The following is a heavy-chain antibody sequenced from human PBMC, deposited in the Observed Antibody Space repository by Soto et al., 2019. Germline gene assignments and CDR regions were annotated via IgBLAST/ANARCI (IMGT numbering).Heavy chain of an antibody. J-gene: IGHJ6*02. V-gene: IGHV4-59*01. D-gene: IGHD3-10*01. Sequence: LSLTCTVSGGSISSYYWSWIRQPPGKGLEWIGYIYYSGCTNYNPSLKSRVTISVDTSKNQFSLKLSSVTAADTAVYYCARDLRSRMDVWGQGTTVTVSS. CDR1: GGSISSYY. CDR2: IYYSGCT. CDR3: ARDLRSRMDV.